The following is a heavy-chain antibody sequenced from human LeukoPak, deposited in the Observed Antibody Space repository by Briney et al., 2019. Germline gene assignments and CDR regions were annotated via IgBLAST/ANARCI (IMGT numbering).Heavy chain of an antibody. V-gene: IGHV3-30*02. CDR2: IRYDGSNK. J-gene: IGHJ4*02. Sequence: PGGSLRLSCAASGFTFSSYGMHWVRQAPGKGLEWVAFIRYDGSNKYYADSVKGRFTISRDNSKNTLYLQTNSLRAEDTAVYYCARVRSTVTDEGFDYWGQGTLVTVSS. CDR1: GFTFSSYG. CDR3: ARVRSTVTDEGFDY. D-gene: IGHD4-17*01.